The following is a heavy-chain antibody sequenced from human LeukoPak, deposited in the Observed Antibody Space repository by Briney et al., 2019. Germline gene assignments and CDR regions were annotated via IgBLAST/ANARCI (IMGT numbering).Heavy chain of an antibody. CDR2: VTRGGST. CDR3: ARGVNYGSGSYYPNWFDP. D-gene: IGHD3-10*01. Sequence: SETLSLTCGVHGGSFSGFYWSWIRQPPEKGLEWIGEVTRGGSTNYNPSLKSRVTISIDTSKNQFSLKVSSVTAADTAVYYCARGVNYGSGSYYPNWFDPWGQGTLVTVSS. J-gene: IGHJ5*02. V-gene: IGHV4-34*01. CDR1: GGSFSGFY.